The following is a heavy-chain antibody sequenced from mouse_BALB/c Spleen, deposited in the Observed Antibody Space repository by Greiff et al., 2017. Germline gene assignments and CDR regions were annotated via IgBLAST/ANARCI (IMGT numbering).Heavy chain of an antibody. CDR3: TRGGYGSSYYFDY. V-gene: IGHV1-15*01. Sequence: QVTLKESGAELVRPGASVTLSCKASGYTFTDYEMHWVKQTPVHGLEWIGAIDPETGGTAYNQKFKGKATLTADKSSSTAYMELRSLTSEDSAVYYCTRGGYGSSYYFDYWGQGTTLTVSS. CDR1: GYTFTDYE. D-gene: IGHD1-1*01. CDR2: IDPETGGT. J-gene: IGHJ2*01.